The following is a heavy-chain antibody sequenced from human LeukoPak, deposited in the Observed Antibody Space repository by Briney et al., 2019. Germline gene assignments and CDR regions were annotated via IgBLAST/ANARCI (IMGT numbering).Heavy chain of an antibody. CDR2: INGDGGSR. Sequence: GGSLRLSCAASGFTFSSYAMSWVRQAPGKGLVWVSRINGDGGSRNYADSVKGRFTISRDNAKNTLYLQMSSLRVEDTAVYYCASASSHRTAAGGDYWGQGTLVNVST. J-gene: IGHJ4*02. CDR1: GFTFSSYA. V-gene: IGHV3-74*01. CDR3: ASASSHRTAAGGDY. D-gene: IGHD6-13*01.